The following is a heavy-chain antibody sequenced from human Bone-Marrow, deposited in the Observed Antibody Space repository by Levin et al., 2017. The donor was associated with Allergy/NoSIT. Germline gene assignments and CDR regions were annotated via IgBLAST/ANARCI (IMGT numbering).Heavy chain of an antibody. CDR2: ISGSGTNI. D-gene: IGHD1-7*01. V-gene: IGHV3-11*01. CDR1: GFTFSDYY. Sequence: AGGSLRLSCAASGFTFSDYYMSWIRQAPGKGLEWVSYISGSGTNIYYADSVKGRFTISRDNPKYSLYLQMNSLRAEDTAVYYCARRGGNLDFDLWGRGTLVTVSS. CDR3: ARRGGNLDFDL. J-gene: IGHJ2*01.